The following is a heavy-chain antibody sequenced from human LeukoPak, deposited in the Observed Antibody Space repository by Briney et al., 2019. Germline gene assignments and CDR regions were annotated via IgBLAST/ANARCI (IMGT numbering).Heavy chain of an antibody. Sequence: SETLSLTCSVSGGSISPYYWGWIRQPPGKGLEWIGYIFYSGVTTYNPSLKSRVSISLDSPKNQFFLRLTSVTAADTAMYYCARAETLAAIYFDFWGQGRLVTVSS. CDR1: GGSISPYY. CDR3: ARAETLAAIYFDF. D-gene: IGHD6-25*01. J-gene: IGHJ4*02. V-gene: IGHV4-59*01. CDR2: IFYSGVT.